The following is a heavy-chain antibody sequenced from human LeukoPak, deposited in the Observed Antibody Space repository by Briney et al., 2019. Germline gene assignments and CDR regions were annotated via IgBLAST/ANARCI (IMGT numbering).Heavy chain of an antibody. D-gene: IGHD6-13*01. CDR1: GGSISSGSYY. J-gene: IGHJ4*02. V-gene: IGHV4-61*02. Sequence: NPSQTLSLTCTVSGGSISSGSYYWSWIRQPAGKGLEWIGRIYTSGSTNYNPSLKSRVTISVDTSKNQFSLKLSSVTAADTAVYYCARGLGPIAAAVLLVVFDYWGQGTLVTVSS. CDR3: ARGLGPIAAAVLLVVFDY. CDR2: IYTSGST.